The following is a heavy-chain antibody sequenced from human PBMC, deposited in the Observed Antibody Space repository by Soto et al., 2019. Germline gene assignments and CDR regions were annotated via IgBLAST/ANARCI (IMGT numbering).Heavy chain of an antibody. CDR2: IYYSGST. CDR3: AREHYYDSSGYYLDWFDP. D-gene: IGHD3-22*01. CDR1: GGSISSYY. J-gene: IGHJ5*02. Sequence: PSETLSLTCTVSGGSISSYYWSWIRQPPGKGLEWIGYIYYSGSTNYNPSLKSRVTISVDTSKNQFSLKLSSVTAADTAVYYCAREHYYDSSGYYLDWFDPWGQGTLVTVSS. V-gene: IGHV4-59*01.